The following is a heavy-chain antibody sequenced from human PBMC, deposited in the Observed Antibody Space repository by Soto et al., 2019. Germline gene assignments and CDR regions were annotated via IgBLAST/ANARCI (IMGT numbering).Heavy chain of an antibody. D-gene: IGHD1-1*01. CDR3: ASLAGTTGNYYYGMDV. CDR1: GFTFSSYA. V-gene: IGHV3-30-3*01. Sequence: QVQLVESGGGVVQPGRSLRLSCAASGFTFSSYAMHWVHQAPGKGLEWVAVISYDGSNKYYADSVKGRFTISRDNSKNTLYLQMNSLRAEDTAVYYCASLAGTTGNYYYGMDVWGQGTTVTVSS. CDR2: ISYDGSNK. J-gene: IGHJ6*02.